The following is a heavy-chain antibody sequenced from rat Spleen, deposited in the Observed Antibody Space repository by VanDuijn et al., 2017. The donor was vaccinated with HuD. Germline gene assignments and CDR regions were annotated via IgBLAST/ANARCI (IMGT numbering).Heavy chain of an antibody. D-gene: IGHD1-9*01. CDR1: GFSLTKYS. CDR2: MWSDGDT. J-gene: IGHJ3*01. CDR3: ARAHTTGIRDWLAY. Sequence: QVQVKESGPGLVQPSETLSLTCTVSGFSLTKYSVSWVRQPSGKGLEWMGVMWSDGDTSYNSALKSRLSISRDTSKSQVFLKMNSLQTEDTATYYCARAHTTGIRDWLAYWGQGTLVTVSS. V-gene: IGHV2-32*01.